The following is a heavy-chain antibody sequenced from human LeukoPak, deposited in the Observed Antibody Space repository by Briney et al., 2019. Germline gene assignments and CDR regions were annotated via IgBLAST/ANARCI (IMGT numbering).Heavy chain of an antibody. Sequence: GASVKVSCKASRYTFTSYYMHWVRQAPGQGLEWMGIINPSDGSTSYAQKFQGRVTMTRDTSTSTVYMELSSLRSEDTAVYYCAREEVAAADVPPMGPDYWGQGTLVTVSS. CDR1: RYTFTSYY. J-gene: IGHJ4*02. CDR2: INPSDGST. V-gene: IGHV1-46*01. D-gene: IGHD6-13*01. CDR3: AREEVAAADVPPMGPDY.